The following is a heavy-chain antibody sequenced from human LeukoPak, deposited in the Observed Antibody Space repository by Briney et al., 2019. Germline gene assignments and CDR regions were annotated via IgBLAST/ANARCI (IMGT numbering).Heavy chain of an antibody. CDR1: GGSITSGDYR. V-gene: IGHV4-39*01. CDR3: ARQFDY. J-gene: IGHJ4*02. Sequence: SETLSLTCSVSGGSITSGDYRWGWNRQSPGKGLEWIGSFYNRGSTYYNPSLKSRVTISLDTSKNQFSLKLTSVTAAVTAIYYCARQFDYWGPGTLVTVSS. CDR2: FYNRGST.